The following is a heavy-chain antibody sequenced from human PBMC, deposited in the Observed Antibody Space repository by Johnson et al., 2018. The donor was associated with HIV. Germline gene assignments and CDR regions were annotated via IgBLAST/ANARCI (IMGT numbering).Heavy chain of an antibody. CDR2: IGTAGDT. D-gene: IGHD7-27*01. CDR3: ERENWGAFDL. V-gene: IGHV3-13*01. J-gene: IGHJ3*01. Sequence: VQLVEYGGGLVQPGGSLRLPCAASEFAFSSYDMHWVPQAPGKGLEWVSSIGTAGDTYYSGSVKGRFTISRENAKNSLYLKMNSLRAGDTAVYYCERENWGAFDLWGQGTMVTVSS. CDR1: EFAFSSYD.